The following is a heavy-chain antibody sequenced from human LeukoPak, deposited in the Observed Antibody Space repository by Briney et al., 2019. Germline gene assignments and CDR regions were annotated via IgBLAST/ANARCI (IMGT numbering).Heavy chain of an antibody. V-gene: IGHV3-21*01. CDR3: ARILVTTQPYGSGSYYKRKSHYYYMDV. Sequence: GGSPRLSCAASGFTFSSYGMHWVRQAPGKGLEWVSSISSSSYIYYADSVKGRFTISRDNAKNSLYLQMNSLRAEDTAVYYCARILVTTQPYGSGSYYKRKSHYYYMDVWGKGTTVTVSS. CDR2: ISSSSYI. J-gene: IGHJ6*03. D-gene: IGHD3-10*01. CDR1: GFTFSSYG.